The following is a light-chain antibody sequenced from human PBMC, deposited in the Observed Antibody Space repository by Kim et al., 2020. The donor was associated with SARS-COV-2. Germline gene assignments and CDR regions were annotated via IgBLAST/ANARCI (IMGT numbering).Light chain of an antibody. CDR2: AAS. J-gene: IGKJ1*01. V-gene: IGKV1-8*01. CDR3: QQYYSSPQT. CDR1: QSISTY. Sequence: ASTGDRVTNTCRASQSISTYLPLYHQKPAKAPKLLIYAASSLQSGAPSRFSGSGSGTDFTLTISCLQSEDFATYYCQQYYSSPQTFVHGTKVDIK.